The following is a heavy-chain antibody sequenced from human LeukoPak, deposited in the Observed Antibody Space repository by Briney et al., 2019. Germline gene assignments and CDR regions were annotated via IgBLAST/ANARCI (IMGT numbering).Heavy chain of an antibody. D-gene: IGHD5-18*01. J-gene: IGHJ4*02. CDR2: ISSSSSYI. CDR3: AREGWIREFDY. V-gene: IGHV3-21*01. Sequence: GGSLRLSCAASGFTFSSYSMNWVRQAPGKGLEWVSSISSSSSYIYYADSVKGRLTISRDNAKNSLYLQMNSLRAEDTAVYYCAREGWIREFDYWGQGTLVTVSS. CDR1: GFTFSSYS.